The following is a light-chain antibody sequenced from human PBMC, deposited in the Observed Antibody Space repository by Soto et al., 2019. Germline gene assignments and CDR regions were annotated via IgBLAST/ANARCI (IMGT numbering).Light chain of an antibody. CDR3: QQYYDWPTIT. V-gene: IGKV3-15*01. J-gene: IGKJ5*01. Sequence: EIVMTQSPATLSAPPGDRATLSCRASASVRSTLAGYQQKPGQAPRLLIYAASIRASDITARFSGRASGTEFTLTISTPPLKDFAVYYYQQYYDWPTITFGQGTLLE. CDR1: ASVRST. CDR2: AAS.